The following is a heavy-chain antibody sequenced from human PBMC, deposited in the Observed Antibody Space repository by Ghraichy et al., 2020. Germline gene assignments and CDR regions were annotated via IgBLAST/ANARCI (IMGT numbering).Heavy chain of an antibody. D-gene: IGHD1-26*01. J-gene: IGHJ4*02. CDR2: ISGSAAST. CDR3: AKDTGIVSAPLY. Sequence: GGSLRLSCAASGFTFSSYGMTWVRQAPGKGLEWVSAISGSAASTYYADSVKGRFTISRDNSKNTLYLQINSLRAEDTAVYYCAKDTGIVSAPLYWGQGTPVTVSS. V-gene: IGHV3-23*01. CDR1: GFTFSSYG.